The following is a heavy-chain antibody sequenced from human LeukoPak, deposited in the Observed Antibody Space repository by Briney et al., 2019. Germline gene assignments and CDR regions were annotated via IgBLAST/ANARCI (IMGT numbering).Heavy chain of an antibody. D-gene: IGHD3-22*01. CDR2: IRGSGGST. CDR3: VKGNSSGYYSPIDY. CDR1: GFTFSSYA. J-gene: IGHJ4*02. Sequence: GGSLRLSCAASGFTFSSYAMSWVRQAPGKGLEWVSVIRGSGGSTYYADSVKGRFTISRDNSKNTLYLQMNSLRAEDTAIYYCVKGNSSGYYSPIDYWGQGTLVTVSS. V-gene: IGHV3-23*01.